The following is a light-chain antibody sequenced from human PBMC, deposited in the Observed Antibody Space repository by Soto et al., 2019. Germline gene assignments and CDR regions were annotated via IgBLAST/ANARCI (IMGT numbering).Light chain of an antibody. J-gene: IGLJ2*01. V-gene: IGLV2-14*01. CDR1: SSDVGGYNY. Sequence: QSALTQPASVSGSPGQSIAISCTGTSSDVGGYNYVSWHQQHPGKAPKVLISVVSNRPSGVSNRFSGSKSGNTASLTISGLQAEDEADYYCVTSHSSLSPVVFGGGTKLTVL. CDR2: VVS. CDR3: VTSHSSLSPVV.